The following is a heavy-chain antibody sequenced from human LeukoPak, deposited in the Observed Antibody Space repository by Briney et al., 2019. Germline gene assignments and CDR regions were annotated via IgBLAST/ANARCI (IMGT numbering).Heavy chain of an antibody. V-gene: IGHV4-59*01. Sequence: SETLSLTCTVSGGSISSYYWSWIRQPPGKGLEWIGYIYYSGSTNYNPSPKSRVTISVDTSKNQFSLKLSSVTAADTAVYYCARGRTNTAMVKNSYFDYWGQGTLVTVSS. CDR3: ARGRTNTAMVKNSYFDY. D-gene: IGHD5-18*01. J-gene: IGHJ4*02. CDR1: GGSISSYY. CDR2: IYYSGST.